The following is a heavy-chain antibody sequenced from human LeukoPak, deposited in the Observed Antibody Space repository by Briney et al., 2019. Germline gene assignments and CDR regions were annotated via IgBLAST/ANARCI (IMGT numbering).Heavy chain of an antibody. V-gene: IGHV3-53*01. J-gene: IGHJ4*02. CDR1: GFTVSTNY. CDR3: ARSYGDYAPDDY. Sequence: QSGGSLRLSCAASGFTVSTNYMSWVRQAPGKGLEWVSVIYSGGSTYYADSVKGRFTISRDNSKNTLYLQMNSLRAEDTAVYYCARSYGDYAPDDYWGQGTLVTVSS. D-gene: IGHD4-17*01. CDR2: IYSGGST.